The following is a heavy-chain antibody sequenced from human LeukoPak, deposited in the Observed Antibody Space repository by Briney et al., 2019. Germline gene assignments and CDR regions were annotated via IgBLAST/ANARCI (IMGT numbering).Heavy chain of an antibody. D-gene: IGHD3-10*02. CDR3: AELGITMIGGV. CDR2: ISSSSSYI. V-gene: IGHV3-21*01. CDR1: RFTFSTYS. Sequence: GGSLRLSCAASRFTFSTYSMNWVRQAPGKGLEWVSSISSSSSYIYYADSVKGRFTISRDNAKNSLYLQMNSLRAEDTAVYYCAELGITMIGGVWGKGTTVTISS. J-gene: IGHJ6*04.